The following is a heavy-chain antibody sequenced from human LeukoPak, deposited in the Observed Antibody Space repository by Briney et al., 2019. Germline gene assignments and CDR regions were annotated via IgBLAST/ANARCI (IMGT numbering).Heavy chain of an antibody. Sequence: GGSLRLSCAASGFTFSSYELYWVRQAPGKGLEWISYISSSSSTIKYADSVRGRFTISRADARESLFLQMNSLGAEDTAIYYCGASRQFVGAFDIWGQGTLVTVSS. J-gene: IGHJ3*02. CDR2: ISSSSSTI. D-gene: IGHD3-10*01. CDR3: GASRQFVGAFDI. V-gene: IGHV3-48*03. CDR1: GFTFSSYE.